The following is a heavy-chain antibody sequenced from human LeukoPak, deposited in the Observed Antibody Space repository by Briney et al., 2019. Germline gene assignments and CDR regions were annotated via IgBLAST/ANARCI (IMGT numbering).Heavy chain of an antibody. CDR1: GYTFTGYY. V-gene: IGHV1-2*02. CDR3: ARGRINIAVAGTPINWFDP. Sequence: ASVKVSCKASGYTFTGYYMHWVRQAPGQGLEWMGWINPNSGGTNYAQKFQGRVTMTRDTSISTAYMELSRLRSDDTAVYYCARGRINIAVAGTPINWFDPWGQGTPVTVSS. D-gene: IGHD6-19*01. CDR2: INPNSGGT. J-gene: IGHJ5*02.